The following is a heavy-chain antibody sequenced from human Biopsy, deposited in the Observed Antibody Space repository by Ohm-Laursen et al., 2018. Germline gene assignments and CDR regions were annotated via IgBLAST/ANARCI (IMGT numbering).Heavy chain of an antibody. Sequence: SLRLSCAASESTFRSYWMDWVRQAPGKGLEWVAKINQEGSDKYYADSVKGRFTISRDNAKNSLYLQMNSLRAEDTAVYYCTRLAYYYYYGMDVWGQGTTVTVSS. CDR3: TRLAYYYYYGMDV. V-gene: IGHV3-7*01. D-gene: IGHD2-21*01. CDR2: INQEGSDK. J-gene: IGHJ6*02. CDR1: ESTFRSYW.